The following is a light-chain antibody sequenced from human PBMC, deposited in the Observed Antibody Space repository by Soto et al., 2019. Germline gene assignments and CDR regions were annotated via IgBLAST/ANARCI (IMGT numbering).Light chain of an antibody. CDR3: QQRTNWQYT. CDR2: GAS. CDR1: QSVSSY. V-gene: IGKV3-11*01. Sequence: EIVLTQSPATLSLSLGERATLSCRASQSVSSYLAWYQQKPGQAPRLLIYGASNRATGIPARFSGSGSGTDFTLTISSLEPEDFAVYYCQQRTNWQYTFGQGTKLEIK. J-gene: IGKJ2*01.